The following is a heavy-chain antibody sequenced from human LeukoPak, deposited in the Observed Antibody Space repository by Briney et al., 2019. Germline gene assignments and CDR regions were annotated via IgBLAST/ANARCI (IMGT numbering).Heavy chain of an antibody. Sequence: GASVKVSCKASGYTFTGYYMHWVRQAPGQGLEWMGWINPNSGGTNYAQKFQGRVTMTRDTSISTAYMELSRLRSDGTAVYYCARDLEMAMANNWFDPWGQGTLVTVSS. V-gene: IGHV1-2*02. CDR2: INPNSGGT. CDR1: GYTFTGYY. D-gene: IGHD5-18*01. J-gene: IGHJ5*02. CDR3: ARDLEMAMANNWFDP.